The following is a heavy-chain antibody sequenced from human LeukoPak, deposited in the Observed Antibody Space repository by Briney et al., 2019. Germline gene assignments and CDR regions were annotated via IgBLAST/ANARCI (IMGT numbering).Heavy chain of an antibody. CDR3: ARHTEYSGGYGAFDI. CDR2: IYYSGST. D-gene: IGHD1-26*01. J-gene: IGHJ3*02. CDR1: GGSISSGDYY. Sequence: PSETLSLTCTVSGGSISSGDYYWSWIRQPPGKGLEWIGYIYYSGSTYYNPSLKSRVTISVDTSKNQFSLRLSSLTAADTAVYYCARHTEYSGGYGAFDIWGHGTMVTVSS. V-gene: IGHV4-30-4*01.